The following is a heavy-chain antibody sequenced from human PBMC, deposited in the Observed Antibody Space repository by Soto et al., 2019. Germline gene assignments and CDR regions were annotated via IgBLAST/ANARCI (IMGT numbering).Heavy chain of an antibody. J-gene: IGHJ4*02. Sequence: QVQLVESGGGVVQPGRSLRLSCAASGFTFSSYGMHWVRQAPGKGLEWVAVIWYDGSNKYYADSVKGRFTISRDNSKNTLYLQMNSLRAEDTAVYYCARGGGYGDYGAYWGQGTLVTVSS. V-gene: IGHV3-33*01. CDR3: ARGGGYGDYGAY. CDR1: GFTFSSYG. D-gene: IGHD4-17*01. CDR2: IWYDGSNK.